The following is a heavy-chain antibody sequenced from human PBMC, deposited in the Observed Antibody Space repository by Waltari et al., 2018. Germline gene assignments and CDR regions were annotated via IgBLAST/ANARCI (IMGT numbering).Heavy chain of an antibody. CDR1: GFTFSSYS. CDR2: ISSSSSYI. Sequence: EVQLVESGGGLVKPGGSLRLSCAASGFTFSSYSMNWVRQAPGKGLEWVSSISSSSSYIYYADSVKGRFTISRDNAKKSVYLQMNSLRVEDTAVYFCVRVGEENSNSQYRWFDAWGQGSLVTVSS. CDR3: VRVGEENSNSQYRWFDA. J-gene: IGHJ5*02. V-gene: IGHV3-21*01. D-gene: IGHD3-16*02.